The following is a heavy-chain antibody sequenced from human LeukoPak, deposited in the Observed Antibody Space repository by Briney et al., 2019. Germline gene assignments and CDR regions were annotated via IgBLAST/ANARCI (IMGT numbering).Heavy chain of an antibody. D-gene: IGHD3-22*01. Sequence: SETLSLTCTVSGGSISSDSYYWAWIRQPPGKGLEWIASIYYSGSTYYNPSPKSRVTISVDTSKNQFSLKLSSVTAADTAVYYCASYSYYYDSSGYFDYWGQGTLVTVSS. V-gene: IGHV4-39*07. CDR3: ASYSYYYDSSGYFDY. J-gene: IGHJ4*02. CDR2: IYYSGST. CDR1: GGSISSDSYY.